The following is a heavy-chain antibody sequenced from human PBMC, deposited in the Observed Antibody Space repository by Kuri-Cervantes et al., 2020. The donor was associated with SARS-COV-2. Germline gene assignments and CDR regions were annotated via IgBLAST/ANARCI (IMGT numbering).Heavy chain of an antibody. J-gene: IGHJ4*02. CDR1: GGSISSSSYY. CDR2: IYYSGST. Sequence: GSLRLSCTVSGGSISSSSYYWGWIRQPPGKGLEWIGRIYYSGSTYYNPSLKSRVTISVDTSKNQFSLKLSSVTAADTAVYYCARSGDYGGYYFDYWGQGTLVTVSS. CDR3: ARSGDYGGYYFDY. D-gene: IGHD4-23*01. V-gene: IGHV4-39*01.